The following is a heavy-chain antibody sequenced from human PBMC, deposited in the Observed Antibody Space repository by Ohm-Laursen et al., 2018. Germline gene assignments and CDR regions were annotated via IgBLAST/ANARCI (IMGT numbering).Heavy chain of an antibody. V-gene: IGHV1-8*01. J-gene: IGHJ4*02. CDR3: ARDRSNSDY. CDR2: MNPNSGNT. D-gene: IGHD2/OR15-2a*01. CDR1: GYTFTSYD. Sequence: ASVKVSCKASGYTFTSYDINWVRQATGQGLEWMGWMNPNSGNTDYAQSLQGRVTVTADTSTSTVYMELTNLRSDDTAMYYCARDRSNSDYWGQGTLVTVSS.